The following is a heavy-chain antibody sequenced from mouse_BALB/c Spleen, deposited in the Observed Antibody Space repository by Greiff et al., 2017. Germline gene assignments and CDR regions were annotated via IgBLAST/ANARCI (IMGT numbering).Heavy chain of an antibody. CDR3: ARGGSSYGAMDY. CDR1: GFTFSDYY. V-gene: IGHV5-4*02. D-gene: IGHD1-1*01. CDR2: ISDGGSYT. Sequence: EVHLVESGGGLVKPGGSLKLSCAASGFTFSDYYMYWVRQTPEKRLEWVATISDGGSYTYYPDSVKGRFTISRDNAKNNLYLQMSSLKSEDTAMYYCARGGSSYGAMDYWGQGTSVTVSS. J-gene: IGHJ4*01.